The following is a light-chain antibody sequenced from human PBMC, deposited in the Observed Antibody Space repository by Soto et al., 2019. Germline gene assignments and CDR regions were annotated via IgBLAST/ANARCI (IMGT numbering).Light chain of an antibody. CDR1: NSNIGAGYD. CDR2: GNI. J-gene: IGLJ1*01. Sequence: QSVLTQPPSVSGAPGQGVTISCTGSNSNIGAGYDVHWYQQRPGTAPKLLIFGNINRPSGVPDRFSGSKSGTSASLAITGLQAEDEGDYYCQSYDSTLSARYVFGTGTKLTVL. CDR3: QSYDSTLSARYV. V-gene: IGLV1-40*01.